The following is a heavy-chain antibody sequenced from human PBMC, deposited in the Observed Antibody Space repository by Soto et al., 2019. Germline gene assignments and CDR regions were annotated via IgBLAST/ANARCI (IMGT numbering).Heavy chain of an antibody. CDR3: ASPAYYDSSAYYSVSCDAFDI. V-gene: IGHV5-51*01. J-gene: IGHJ3*02. CDR1: GYSFTSYW. Sequence: PGESLKISCKGSGYSFTSYWIGWVRQMPGKGLEWMGIIYPGDSDTRYSPSFQGQVTISADKSISTAYLQWSSLKASDTAMYYCASPAYYDSSAYYSVSCDAFDIWGQGTMVTASS. D-gene: IGHD3-22*01. CDR2: IYPGDSDT.